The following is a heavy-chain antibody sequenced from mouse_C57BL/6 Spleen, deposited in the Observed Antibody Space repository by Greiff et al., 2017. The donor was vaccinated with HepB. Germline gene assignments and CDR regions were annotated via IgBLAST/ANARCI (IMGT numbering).Heavy chain of an antibody. D-gene: IGHD1-1*01. J-gene: IGHJ1*03. CDR3: ARRGNLLLRSDWYFDV. V-gene: IGHV5-17*01. CDR2: ISSGSSTI. CDR1: GFTFSDYG. Sequence: EVQGVESGGGLVKPGGSLKLSCAASGFTFSDYGMHWVRQAPEKGLEWVAYISSGSSTIYYADTVKGRFTISRDNAKNTLFLQMTSLRSEDTAMYYCARRGNLLLRSDWYFDVWGTGTTVTVSS.